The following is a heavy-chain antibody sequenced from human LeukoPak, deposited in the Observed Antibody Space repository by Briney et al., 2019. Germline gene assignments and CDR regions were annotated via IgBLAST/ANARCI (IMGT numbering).Heavy chain of an antibody. J-gene: IGHJ6*02. Sequence: GGSLRLSCAASGFTVSSNYMSWVRQAPGKGLEWVSVIYSGGSTYYADSVKGRFTISRDNSKNTLYLQMNSLRAEDAAVYYCAGTDYGDYATGYYGMDVWGQGTTITVSS. D-gene: IGHD4-17*01. V-gene: IGHV3-66*01. CDR1: GFTVSSNY. CDR3: AGTDYGDYATGYYGMDV. CDR2: IYSGGST.